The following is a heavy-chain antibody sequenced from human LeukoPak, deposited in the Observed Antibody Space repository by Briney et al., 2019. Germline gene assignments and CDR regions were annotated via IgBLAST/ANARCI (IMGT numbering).Heavy chain of an antibody. Sequence: PGRSLRLSCAASGFTFDDYAIHWVRQAPGKGLEWVSGISWNSGVIGYADSVKGRFTISRDNAKNFLYLQMNSLRPEDTALYYCAKDIHPASYYDFWSGYYTGFDYWGLGTLVTVSS. CDR2: ISWNSGVI. V-gene: IGHV3-9*01. J-gene: IGHJ4*02. D-gene: IGHD3-3*01. CDR3: AKDIHPASYYDFWSGYYTGFDY. CDR1: GFTFDDYA.